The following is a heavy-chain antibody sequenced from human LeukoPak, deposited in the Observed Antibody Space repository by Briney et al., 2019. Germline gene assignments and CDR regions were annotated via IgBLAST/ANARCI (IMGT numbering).Heavy chain of an antibody. V-gene: IGHV4-4*02. Sequence: SGTLSLTCAVSGASISGPNWWAWVRQPPGKGLEWIGEIFHSGRTNYNPSLKRRVTISLDKSNNHFSLTLTSVTAADTVMYYCTYSTCWSYDYWGQGTLVTVSS. CDR3: TYSTCWSYDY. CDR1: GASISGPNW. J-gene: IGHJ4*02. CDR2: IFHSGRT. D-gene: IGHD1-26*01.